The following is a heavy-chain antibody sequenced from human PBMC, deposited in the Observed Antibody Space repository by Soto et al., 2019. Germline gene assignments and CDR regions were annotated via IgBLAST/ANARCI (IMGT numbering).Heavy chain of an antibody. CDR1: GGSISSGGYY. D-gene: IGHD4-17*01. CDR3: ARDAADDYGDTDYYYYGMDV. CDR2: IYYSGST. J-gene: IGHJ6*02. V-gene: IGHV4-31*03. Sequence: QVQLQESGPGLVKPSQTLSLTCTVSGGSISSGGYYWSWIRQHPGKGLEWIGYIYYSGSTYYNPSLKSRVTISVDTSKNQFSLKLSSVTAADTAVYYCARDAADDYGDTDYYYYGMDVWGQGTTVTVSS.